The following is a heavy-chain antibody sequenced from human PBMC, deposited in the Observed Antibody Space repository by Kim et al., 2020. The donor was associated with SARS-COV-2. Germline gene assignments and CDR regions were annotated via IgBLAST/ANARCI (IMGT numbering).Heavy chain of an antibody. J-gene: IGHJ3*02. V-gene: IGHV5-51*01. CDR1: GYSFTSYW. Sequence: GESLKISCKGSGYSFTSYWIGWVRQMPGKGLEWMGIIYPGDSDTRYSPSFQGQVTISADKSISTAYLQWSSLKASDTAMYYCARLGVGARFFEWAFDIWGQGTMVTVSS. CDR3: ARLGVGARFFEWAFDI. CDR2: IYPGDSDT. D-gene: IGHD1-26*01.